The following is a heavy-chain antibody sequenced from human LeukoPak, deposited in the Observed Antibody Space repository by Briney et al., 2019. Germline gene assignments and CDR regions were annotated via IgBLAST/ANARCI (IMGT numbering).Heavy chain of an antibody. CDR2: IKQDGSEK. Sequence: PGGSLRLSCAASGFTFSGYWMSWVRQAPGKGLEWVSNIKQDGSEKYYVDSVKGRFTISRDNAKNSLYLQMNSLRAEDTAVYYCARGGVPAANENFYYYYYMDVWGKGTTVTVSS. J-gene: IGHJ6*03. CDR3: ARGGVPAANENFYYYYYMDV. V-gene: IGHV3-7*01. CDR1: GFTFSGYW. D-gene: IGHD2-2*01.